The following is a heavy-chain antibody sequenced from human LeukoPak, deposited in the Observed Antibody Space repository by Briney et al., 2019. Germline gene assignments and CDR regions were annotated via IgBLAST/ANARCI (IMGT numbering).Heavy chain of an antibody. Sequence: KPSETLSLTCTVSGGSISSYYWSWIRRPPGKGLEWIGYIYYSGSTSYSPSLTSRVTISVDTSKNQFSLRLTSVTAADTAVYYCARQRIAVTFDYWGQGTLVTVSS. CDR2: IYYSGST. CDR1: GGSISSYY. J-gene: IGHJ4*02. V-gene: IGHV4-59*08. CDR3: ARQRIAVTFDY. D-gene: IGHD6-19*01.